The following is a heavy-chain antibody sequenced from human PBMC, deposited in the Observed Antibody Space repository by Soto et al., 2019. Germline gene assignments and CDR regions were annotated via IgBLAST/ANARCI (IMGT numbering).Heavy chain of an antibody. CDR3: ARGLVQLWKKRHLETFDY. CDR1: GGSFSGYY. V-gene: IGHV4-34*01. J-gene: IGHJ4*02. Sequence: SETLSLTCAVYGGSFSGYYWSWIRQPPGKGLEWIGEINHSGSTNYNPSLKSRVTLSVDTSKNQFSLKLSSVTAADTAVYYCARGLVQLWKKRHLETFDYWGQGTLVTVSS. CDR2: INHSGST. D-gene: IGHD5-18*01.